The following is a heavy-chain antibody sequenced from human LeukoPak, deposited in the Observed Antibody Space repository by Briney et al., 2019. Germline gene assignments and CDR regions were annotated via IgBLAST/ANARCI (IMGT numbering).Heavy chain of an antibody. J-gene: IGHJ5*02. V-gene: IGHV4-4*07. D-gene: IGHD2-2*01. CDR3: ARDCSSTSCYGYNWFDP. Sequence: SETLSLTCTVSGGSISSYYWSWIRQPAGKGLEWIGRIYTSGSTNYNPSLKGRVTMSVDTSKNQFSLKLSSVTAADTAVYYCARDCSSTSCYGYNWFDPWGQGTLVTVSS. CDR2: IYTSGST. CDR1: GGSISSYY.